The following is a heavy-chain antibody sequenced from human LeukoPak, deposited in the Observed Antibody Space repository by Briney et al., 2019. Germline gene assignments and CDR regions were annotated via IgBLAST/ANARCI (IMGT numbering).Heavy chain of an antibody. CDR1: GFTFFSYA. CDR2: ICGRGGST. D-gene: IGHD3-22*01. V-gene: IGHV3-23*01. CDR3: AKRNYYDSSGYYGWYFDL. Sequence: GGAPRLSCAAPGFTFFSYAMSWGRPAPGDGVGGGSPICGRGGSTYYADSVKGRFTISRDNSKNTLYLQMNSLRAEDTAVYYCAKRNYYDSSGYYGWYFDLWGRGTLVTVSS. J-gene: IGHJ2*01.